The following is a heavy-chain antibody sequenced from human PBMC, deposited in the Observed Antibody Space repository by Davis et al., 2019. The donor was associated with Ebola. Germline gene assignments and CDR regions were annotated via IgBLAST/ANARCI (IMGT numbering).Heavy chain of an antibody. J-gene: IGHJ4*02. V-gene: IGHV3-9*01. CDR3: AKSYGTMVRGASGFDY. Sequence: PGGSLRLSCAASGFTFEDYAMHWVRQAPGKGLEWVSGISWNSGSIGYADSVKGRFTISRDNAKNSLYLQMNSLRAEDTALYYCAKSYGTMVRGASGFDYWGQGTLVTVSS. CDR2: ISWNSGSI. D-gene: IGHD3-10*01. CDR1: GFTFEDYA.